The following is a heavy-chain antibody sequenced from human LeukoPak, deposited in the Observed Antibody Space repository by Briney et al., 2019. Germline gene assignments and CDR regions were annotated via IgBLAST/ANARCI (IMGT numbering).Heavy chain of an antibody. J-gene: IGHJ5*02. Sequence: GESLKISCQASGYTFTNYWIAWVRQMPGKGLEWVGVIYPGDSDTRYSPSFQGQVTISADKSISTAYLQWSSLEASDTAMYYCARTGSRPRPYNWFDPWGQGTLVTVSS. V-gene: IGHV5-51*01. CDR3: ARTGSRPRPYNWFDP. CDR2: IYPGDSDT. CDR1: GYTFTNYW. D-gene: IGHD3-10*01.